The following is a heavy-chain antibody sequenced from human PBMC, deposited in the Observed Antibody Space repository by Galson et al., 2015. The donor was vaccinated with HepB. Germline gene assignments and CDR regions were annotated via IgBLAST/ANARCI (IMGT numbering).Heavy chain of an antibody. V-gene: IGHV3-73*01. CDR3: TRRYCSGGRCYSDY. D-gene: IGHD2-15*01. Sequence: ALRLACAASGFTVSDSAMHWVRQASGKGLEGVAHIRNKATNDATTYAASVKGRFTISRDDSKNTAYLQMNSLKTEDTAVYYCTRRYCSGGRCYSDYWGQGTLVTVSS. CDR1: GFTVSDSA. J-gene: IGHJ4*02. CDR2: IRNKATNDAT.